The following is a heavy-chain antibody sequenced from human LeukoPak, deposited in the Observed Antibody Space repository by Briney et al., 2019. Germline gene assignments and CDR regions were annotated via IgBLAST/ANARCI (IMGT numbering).Heavy chain of an antibody. V-gene: IGHV4-4*07. CDR1: GGSISSYY. CDR3: ARAASWDYYDSSGYFDY. D-gene: IGHD3-22*01. Sequence: SETLSLTCTVSGGSISSYYWSWIRQPAGKGLEWIGRIYTSGSTNYNPSLKSRVTMSVDTSKNRFSLKLSSVTAADTAVYYCARAASWDYYDSSGYFDYWGEGTLVTVSS. J-gene: IGHJ4*02. CDR2: IYTSGST.